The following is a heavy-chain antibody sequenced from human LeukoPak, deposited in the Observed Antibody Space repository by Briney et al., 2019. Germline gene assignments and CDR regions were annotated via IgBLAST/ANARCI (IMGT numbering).Heavy chain of an antibody. CDR2: INPNSGGT. CDR1: GYTFTGYY. D-gene: IGHD6-13*01. V-gene: IGHV1-2*02. CDR3: ACIAAAGTDFDY. Sequence: ASVKVSCKASGYTFTGYYMHWVRQAPGQGLEWMGWINPNSGGTNYARKFQGRVTMTRDTSISTAYMELSRLRSDDTAVYYCACIAAAGTDFDYWGQGTLVTVSS. J-gene: IGHJ4*02.